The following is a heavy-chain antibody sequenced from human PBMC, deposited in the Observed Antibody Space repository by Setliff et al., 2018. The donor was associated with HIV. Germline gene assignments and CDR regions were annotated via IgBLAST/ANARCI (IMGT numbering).Heavy chain of an antibody. CDR3: ARRGPGDQTWFDP. Sequence: SETLSLTCTVSGDSISGYYWSWIRQPAGKGLEWIGRIYSPIISTNYNPSLKSRVTMSVDTSKNQFSLRLNSVTSADTAVFYCARRGPGDQTWFDPWGQGILVTVSS. J-gene: IGHJ5*02. V-gene: IGHV4-4*07. CDR2: IYSPIIST. D-gene: IGHD7-27*01. CDR1: GDSISGYY.